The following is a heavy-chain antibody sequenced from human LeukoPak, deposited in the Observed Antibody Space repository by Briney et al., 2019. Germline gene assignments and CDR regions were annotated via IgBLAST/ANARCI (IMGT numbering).Heavy chain of an antibody. CDR1: GGSISSYY. D-gene: IGHD2-21*02. Sequence: PSETLPLTCTVSGGSISSYYWSWIRIRQPAGKGLEWIGRIHSSGNTNYNPSLKGRVTMSVDTSKNQFSLSLTSVTAADTAVYYCARTTAHWYFDLWGRGTLVSVSS. V-gene: IGHV4-4*07. J-gene: IGHJ2*01. CDR3: ARTTAHWYFDL. CDR2: IHSSGNT.